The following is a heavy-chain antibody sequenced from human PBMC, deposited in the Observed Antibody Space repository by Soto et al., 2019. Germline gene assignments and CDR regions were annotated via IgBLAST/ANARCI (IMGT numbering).Heavy chain of an antibody. CDR3: VKDSVFWRGNDGRDV. CDR2: ISYDGNNK. J-gene: IGHJ6*02. CDR1: GLSLKTYG. Sequence: GFLRLSGAAAGLSLKTYGMHWVRLAPGKGLEWVAVISYDGNNKYYADSMKGRFTISRDNSKNKLYLQMDLLRVEDTAVYYCVKDSVFWRGNDGRDVWGQGTTVTVSS. D-gene: IGHD3-3*01. V-gene: IGHV3-30*18.